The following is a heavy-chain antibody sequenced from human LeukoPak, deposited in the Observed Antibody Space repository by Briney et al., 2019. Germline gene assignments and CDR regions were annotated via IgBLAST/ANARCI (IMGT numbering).Heavy chain of an antibody. J-gene: IGHJ4*02. CDR1: GGSFSGYY. D-gene: IGHD1-26*01. V-gene: IGHV4-59*01. Sequence: SETLSLTCAVYGGSFSGYYWSWIRQPPGKGLEWIGYIYYSGSTNYNPSLKSRVTISVDTSKNQFSLKLSSVTAADTAVYYCARDVGATPGYFDYWGQGTLVTVSS. CDR3: ARDVGATPGYFDY. CDR2: IYYSGST.